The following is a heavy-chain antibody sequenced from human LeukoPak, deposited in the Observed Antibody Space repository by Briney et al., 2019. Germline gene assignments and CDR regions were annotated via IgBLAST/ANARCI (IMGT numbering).Heavy chain of an antibody. D-gene: IGHD1-1*01. Sequence: PGGSLRLSCAASGFTFSSYWMHWVRQAPGKGLVWVSRINSDGSSTSYADSVKGRFTISRDNAKNSLYLQMDSLRAEDTALYYCARVANWIDASDIWGQGTVVTVSS. CDR3: ARVANWIDASDI. V-gene: IGHV3-74*01. CDR2: INSDGSST. CDR1: GFTFSSYW. J-gene: IGHJ3*02.